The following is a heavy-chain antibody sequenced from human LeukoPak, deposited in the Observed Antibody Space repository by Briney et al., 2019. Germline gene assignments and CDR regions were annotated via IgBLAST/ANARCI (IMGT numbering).Heavy chain of an antibody. CDR1: GFAFSSYW. D-gene: IGHD6-13*01. Sequence: GGSLRLSCAASGFAFSSYWMSWVRQAPGKGLEWVANIKQDGSEKYYVDSVKGRFTISRDNAKNSLYLQMNSLRAEDTAVYYCARLYSSRPYYYYYYYMDVWGKGTTVTVSS. CDR3: ARLYSSRPYYYYYYYMDV. CDR2: IKQDGSEK. J-gene: IGHJ6*03. V-gene: IGHV3-7*01.